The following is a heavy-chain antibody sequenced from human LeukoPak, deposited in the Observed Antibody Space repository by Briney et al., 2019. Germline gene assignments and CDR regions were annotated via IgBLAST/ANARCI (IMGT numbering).Heavy chain of an antibody. CDR3: ARGHSTYGGNSGFDY. CDR1: GGSFSGYY. J-gene: IGHJ4*02. V-gene: IGHV4-34*01. Sequence: SETLSLTCAVYGGSFSGYYCSWIRQPPGKGLEWIGEVNHSGSTNYNPSLKSRVTISVDTSKSQFSLKLSSVTAADTAVYYCARGHSTYGGNSGFDYWGQGTLVTVSS. CDR2: VNHSGST. D-gene: IGHD4-23*01.